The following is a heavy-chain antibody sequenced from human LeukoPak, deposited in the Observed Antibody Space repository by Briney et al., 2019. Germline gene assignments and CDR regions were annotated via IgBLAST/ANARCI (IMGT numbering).Heavy chain of an antibody. CDR1: GYTFTNYY. CDR3: ARLVRYYGSGSYPGGEDY. J-gene: IGHJ4*02. V-gene: IGHV1-46*01. Sequence: ASVKVSCKASGYTFTNYYTHWVRQAPGQGLEWMGIINPSGGSTSYAQKFQGRVTMTRDTSTSTVYMELSSLRSEDTAVYYCARLVRYYGSGSYPGGEDYWGQGTLVTVSS. D-gene: IGHD3-10*01. CDR2: INPSGGST.